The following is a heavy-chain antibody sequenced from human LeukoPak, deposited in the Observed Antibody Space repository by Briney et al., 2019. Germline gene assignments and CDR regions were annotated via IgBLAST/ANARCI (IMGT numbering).Heavy chain of an antibody. CDR1: GFTFSSYD. D-gene: IGHD5-18*01. CDR2: ISYDGSNK. CDR3: ASSAWKQLRDAFDI. J-gene: IGHJ3*02. V-gene: IGHV3-30*14. Sequence: GGSLRLSCAASGFTFSSYDMHWVRQAPGKGLEWVAVISYDGSNKYHADSVKGRFTISRDNAKNSLYLQRNSLRAEDTAVYYCASSAWKQLRDAFDICGERTMGTVSS.